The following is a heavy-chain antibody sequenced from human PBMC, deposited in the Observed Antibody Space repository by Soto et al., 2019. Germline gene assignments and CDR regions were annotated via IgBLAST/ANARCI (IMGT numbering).Heavy chain of an antibody. CDR2: ISYDGSNK. V-gene: IGHV3-30*18. J-gene: IGHJ4*02. D-gene: IGHD3-3*01. CDR1: GFTFSSYG. Sequence: QVQLVESGGGVVQPGRSLRLSCAASGFTFSSYGMHWVRQAPGKGLEWVAVISYDGSNKYYADSVKGRFTISRDNSKNTLYLQMNSLRAEDTAVYYCAKDQEFHPNDFWSGYYGGIPIDYWGQGTLVTVSS. CDR3: AKDQEFHPNDFWSGYYGGIPIDY.